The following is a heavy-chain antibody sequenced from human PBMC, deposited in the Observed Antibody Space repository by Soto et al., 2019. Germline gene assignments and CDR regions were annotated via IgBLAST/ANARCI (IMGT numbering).Heavy chain of an antibody. CDR1: GGSMRNYF. V-gene: IGHV4-59*01. D-gene: IGHD2-21*02. J-gene: IGHJ6*02. CDR3: ARGYTDIVVVTAIPLGMDV. CDR2: IHYSGTT. Sequence: TSETLSLTCTVSGGSMRNYFWTWIRQPPGKGLEWIGFIHYSGTTSFFPSYNPSLRSRVTISVDTSKNQFSLKLSSVTAADTAVYYCARGYTDIVVVTAIPLGMDVWGQGTTVTVS.